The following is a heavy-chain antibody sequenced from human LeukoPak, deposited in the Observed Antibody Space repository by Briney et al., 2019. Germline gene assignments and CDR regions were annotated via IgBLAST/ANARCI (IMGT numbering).Heavy chain of an antibody. CDR3: ARARMDGYSYGKYYFDY. Sequence: GGSLRLSCAASGFTVSSNYMSWVRQAPGKGPEWVSVIYSGGSTYYADSVKGRFTISRDNSKNTLYLQMNSLRAEDTAVYYCARARMDGYSYGKYYFDYWGQGTLVTVSS. V-gene: IGHV3-53*01. D-gene: IGHD5-18*01. J-gene: IGHJ4*02. CDR1: GFTVSSNY. CDR2: IYSGGST.